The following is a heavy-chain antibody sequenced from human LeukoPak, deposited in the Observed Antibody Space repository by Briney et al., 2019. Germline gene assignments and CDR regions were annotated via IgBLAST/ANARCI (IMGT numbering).Heavy chain of an antibody. V-gene: IGHV3-48*02. J-gene: IGHJ4*02. CDR1: GFTFSSYG. D-gene: IGHD4-23*01. Sequence: GGSLRPSCAASGFTFSSYGMNWVRQAPGKGLEWVSYIGTSSNTIYYADSAKGRFTISRDNAKNSLYLQMNSLRDEDTAVYYWARHDYGGNSGDYWGQGKLGSVSS. CDR2: IGTSSNTI. CDR3: ARHDYGGNSGDY.